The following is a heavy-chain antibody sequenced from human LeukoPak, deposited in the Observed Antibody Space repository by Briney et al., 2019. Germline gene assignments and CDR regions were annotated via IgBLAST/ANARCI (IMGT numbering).Heavy chain of an antibody. CDR2: INPNSGGT. CDR3: ARXLXXXXXGXXAXXI. D-gene: IGHD3-16*01. V-gene: IGHV1-2*02. Sequence: AXGYTFTGYYMHWVRQAPGQGLEWMGWINPNSGGTNYAQKFQGRVTMTRDTSISTAYMELSRLRSDDTAVYYCARXLXXXXXGXXAXXIWGQGTXVTVSS. J-gene: IGHJ3*02. CDR1: GYTFTGYY.